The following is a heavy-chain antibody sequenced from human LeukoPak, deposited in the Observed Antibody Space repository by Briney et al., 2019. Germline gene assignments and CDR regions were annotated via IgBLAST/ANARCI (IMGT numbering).Heavy chain of an antibody. CDR2: ISAYNGST. V-gene: IGHV1-18*01. Sequence: ASVKVSCKASGYSFTSYGISWVRQAPGQGLEWMGWISAYNGSTNYAQKLQGRVTMTTDTSTSTAYMELRSLRLDDTDMYYCAREAVLSGTYYFDYGGQGTLVTVSA. CDR3: AREAVLSGTYYFDY. CDR1: GYSFTSYG. J-gene: IGHJ4*02. D-gene: IGHD6-19*01.